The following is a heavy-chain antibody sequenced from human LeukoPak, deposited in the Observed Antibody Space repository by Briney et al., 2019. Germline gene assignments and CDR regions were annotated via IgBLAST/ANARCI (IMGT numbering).Heavy chain of an antibody. D-gene: IGHD3-22*01. J-gene: IGHJ4*02. Sequence: SETLSLTCTVSGGSISSYYWSWIRQPAVKGLEWIGRIYTSGSTNYNPSLKSRVTMSVDTSKNQFSLKLSSVTAADTAVYYCARAHDDSSGYYYVDYWGQGTLVTVSS. CDR1: GGSISSYY. CDR2: IYTSGST. CDR3: ARAHDDSSGYYYVDY. V-gene: IGHV4-4*07.